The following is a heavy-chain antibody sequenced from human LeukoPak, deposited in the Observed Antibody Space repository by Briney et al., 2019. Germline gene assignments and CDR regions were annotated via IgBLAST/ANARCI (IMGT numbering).Heavy chain of an antibody. D-gene: IGHD6-6*01. J-gene: IGHJ4*02. Sequence: PGGFLRLSCAASGFTFSSYSMNWVRQAPGKGLEWVSSISSSSSYIYYADSVKGRFTISRDSAKNSLYLQMNSLRAEDTAVYYCARAGSSNFDYWGQGTLVTVSS. CDR3: ARAGSSNFDY. CDR1: GFTFSSYS. V-gene: IGHV3-21*01. CDR2: ISSSSSYI.